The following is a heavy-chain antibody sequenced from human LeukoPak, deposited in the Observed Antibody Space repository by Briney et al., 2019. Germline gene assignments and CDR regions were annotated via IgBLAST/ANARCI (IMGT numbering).Heavy chain of an antibody. Sequence: PSQTLSLTCTASGGSISSGGYYWRWIRQPPGKGLEWIGYIYYSGSTYYNPSLKSRVTISVDTSKNQFSLKLSSVTAADTAVYYCAREPDIVVVPAASQAFDIWGQGTMVTVSS. CDR2: IYYSGST. V-gene: IGHV4-31*03. D-gene: IGHD2-2*01. CDR3: AREPDIVVVPAASQAFDI. J-gene: IGHJ3*02. CDR1: GGSISSGGYY.